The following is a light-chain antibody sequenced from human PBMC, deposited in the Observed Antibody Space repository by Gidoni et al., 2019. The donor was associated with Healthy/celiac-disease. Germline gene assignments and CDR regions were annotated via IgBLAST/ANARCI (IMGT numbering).Light chain of an antibody. V-gene: IGLV1-40*01. CDR3: QSYDSSLSGWV. Sequence: QSVLTPPPSVSGAPGQRVTISCTGSSSHIGAGYDVHWYQQLPGTAPKLLIYGNSNRPSGVPDRFSGSKSGTSASLAITGLQDEDEADYYCQSYDSSLSGWVFGGGTKLTVL. J-gene: IGLJ3*02. CDR1: SSHIGAGYD. CDR2: GNS.